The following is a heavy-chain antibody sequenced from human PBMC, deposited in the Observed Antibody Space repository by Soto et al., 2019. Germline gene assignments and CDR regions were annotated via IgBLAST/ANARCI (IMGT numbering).Heavy chain of an antibody. CDR3: AKGSVLVAATRFDP. D-gene: IGHD2-15*01. CDR1: GFTFDDYA. CDR2: ISWNSGSI. J-gene: IGHJ5*02. Sequence: EVQLVESGGGLVQPGRSLRLSCAASGFTFDDYAMHWVWQAPGKGLEWVSSISWNSGSIGYADSVKGRFTISRDNAKNSLYLQMNSLRAEDTALYYCAKGSVLVAATRFDPWGQGTLVTVSS. V-gene: IGHV3-9*01.